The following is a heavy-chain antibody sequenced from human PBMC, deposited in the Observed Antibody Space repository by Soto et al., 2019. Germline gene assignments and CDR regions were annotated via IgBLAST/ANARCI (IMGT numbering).Heavy chain of an antibody. Sequence: PSETLSLTCTVSGGSVRAPDWWNWVRQSPDKGLEWIAEVHISGHSNYNPSLRSRVSVSIDSSKNQFYLNLNSVTAADTAIYYCARVRQGRSSNNCYFDPRGQGSQVT. CDR1: GGSVRAPDW. J-gene: IGHJ5*01. V-gene: IGHV4-4*02. CDR3: ARVRQGRSSNNCYFDP. D-gene: IGHD1-1*01. CDR2: VHISGHS.